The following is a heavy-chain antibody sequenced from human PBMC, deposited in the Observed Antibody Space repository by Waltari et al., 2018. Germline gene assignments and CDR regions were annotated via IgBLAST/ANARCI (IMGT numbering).Heavy chain of an antibody. V-gene: IGHV3-53*01. CDR1: GFPVSSDS. CDR3: ARGHRGSRPL. J-gene: IGHJ4*02. D-gene: IGHD3-10*01. Sequence: EVRLVESGGHLVQPGGSLRLSCAASGFPVSSDSMNWLRQAPGKGLEWVSVIYSGGSANYTDSVKGRFIVSRDNSRNTLYLQMNGLRADDTAMYYCARGHRGSRPLWGQGTLVTVSS. CDR2: IYSGGSA.